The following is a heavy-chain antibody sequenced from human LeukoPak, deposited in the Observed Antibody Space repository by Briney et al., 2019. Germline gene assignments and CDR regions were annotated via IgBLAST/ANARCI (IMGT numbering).Heavy chain of an antibody. CDR2: MNPNSGNT. Sequence: ASVKVSCKASGYTFTRYDINLVRQATGQGLEWMGWMNPNSGNTGYAQKFQGRVTITRNISISTAYMELSSLRSEDTAVYYCARGYCSSTSCRGGWFDTWGQGTLVTVSS. CDR1: GYTFTRYD. CDR3: ARGYCSSTSCRGGWFDT. D-gene: IGHD2-2*01. V-gene: IGHV1-8*03. J-gene: IGHJ5*02.